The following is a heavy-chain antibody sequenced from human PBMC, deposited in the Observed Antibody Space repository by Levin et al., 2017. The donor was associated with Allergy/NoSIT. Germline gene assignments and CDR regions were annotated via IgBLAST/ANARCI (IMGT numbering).Heavy chain of an antibody. CDR3: TTDPGALTRGDIIDY. D-gene: IGHD3-10*01. CDR2: IISKSSGGAI. V-gene: IGHV3-15*01. CDR1: GFTFSNAW. Sequence: GGSLRLSCVASGFTFSNAWMSWVRQAPGKGLEWVSRIISKSSGGAIDYATAVKDRFTISRDDSSNILYLQMNSLKSEDTAVYYCTTDPGALTRGDIIDYWGQGTLVTVSS. J-gene: IGHJ4*02.